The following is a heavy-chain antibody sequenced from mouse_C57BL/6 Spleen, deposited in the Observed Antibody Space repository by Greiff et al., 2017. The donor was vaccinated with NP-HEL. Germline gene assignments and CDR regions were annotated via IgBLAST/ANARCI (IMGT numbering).Heavy chain of an antibody. CDR2: IYPGDGDA. D-gene: IGHD2-4*01. CDR1: GYAFSSYW. V-gene: IGHV1-80*01. J-gene: IGHJ2*01. Sequence: VQLQQSGAELVKPGASVKISCKASGYAFSSYWMNWVKQRPGKGLEWIGQIYPGDGDANSNGKFKGKATLTADKSSSTAYMQLSSLTSADSAVYFCARSFYDYGDGRYFDYWGQGTTLTVSS. CDR3: ARSFYDYGDGRYFDY.